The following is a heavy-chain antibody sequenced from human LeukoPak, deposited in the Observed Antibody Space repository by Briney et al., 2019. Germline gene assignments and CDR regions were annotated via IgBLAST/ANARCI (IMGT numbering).Heavy chain of an antibody. CDR1: GLTFRNYA. CDR3: AREATYYYDSSGSTHLLGDAFDI. D-gene: IGHD3-22*01. J-gene: IGHJ3*02. CDR2: ISYDGSKK. V-gene: IGHV3-30*04. Sequence: GGPLRLSCAAAGLTFRNYAMTWIRQAPGKGLEGVAIISYDGSKKYYADSVKGRFTISRDNSKNTLYLQMNSLRAEDTAVYYCAREATYYYDSSGSTHLLGDAFDIWGQGTMVTVSS.